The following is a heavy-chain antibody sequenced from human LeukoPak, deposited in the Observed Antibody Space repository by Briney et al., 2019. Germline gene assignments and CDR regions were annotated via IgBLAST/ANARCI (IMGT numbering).Heavy chain of an antibody. V-gene: IGHV3-21*04. CDR2: ITSSSGYI. Sequence: GGSLRLSCAASGFTFSSYSMNWVRQAPGKGLEWVASITSSSGYIYDADSVKGRFTISRDNAKNSLYLQMTSLRVEDTAIYYCAKVTQPSDTDWPYFDFWGQGTLVTVSS. D-gene: IGHD3-9*01. J-gene: IGHJ4*02. CDR3: AKVTQPSDTDWPYFDF. CDR1: GFTFSSYS.